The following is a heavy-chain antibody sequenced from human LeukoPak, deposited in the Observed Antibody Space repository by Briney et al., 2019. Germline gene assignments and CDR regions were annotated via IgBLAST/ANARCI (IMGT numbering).Heavy chain of an antibody. J-gene: IGHJ3*02. CDR2: TYYGGNT. CDR3: ATPYATGDCSGGSCYVGFDI. V-gene: IGHV4-39*01. CDR1: GGSISSGDYY. Sequence: SETLSLTCTVSGGSISSGDYYWSWIRQPPGKGLEWLGGTYYGGNTYYNSSLKSRATISVHTSKNQFSLRLSSVTAADTAVYCCATPYATGDCSGGSCYVGFDIWGQGTKVTVSA. D-gene: IGHD2-15*01.